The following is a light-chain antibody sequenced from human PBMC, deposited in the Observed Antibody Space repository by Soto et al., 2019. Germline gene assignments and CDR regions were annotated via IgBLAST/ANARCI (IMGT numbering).Light chain of an antibody. CDR3: QQYEDLPLT. CDR1: QDINNY. J-gene: IGKJ4*01. Sequence: DIPLTQSPSSLSASVGDRVTITCQASQDINNYLNWYQQKPGKAPKLLIFDASSVETGVPSWFSGSGSGTHFTFTISSLEPEDIATYHCQQYEDLPLTFGGGTRVEIK. CDR2: DAS. V-gene: IGKV1-33*01.